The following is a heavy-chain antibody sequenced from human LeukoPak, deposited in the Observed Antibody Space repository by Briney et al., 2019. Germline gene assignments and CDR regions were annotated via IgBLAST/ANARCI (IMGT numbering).Heavy chain of an antibody. J-gene: IGHJ5*02. CDR2: MNPNSGNT. CDR3: ARKNYCSGGSCYSRGWFDP. V-gene: IGHV1-8*02. CDR1: GYTFTSYA. Sequence: GASVKVSCKASGYTFTSYAMHWVRQAPGQRLEWMGWMNPNSGNTVYAQKFQGRVTMTRDTSISTAYMELSSLRSEDTAMYYCARKNYCSGGSCYSRGWFDPWGQGTLVTVSS. D-gene: IGHD2-15*01.